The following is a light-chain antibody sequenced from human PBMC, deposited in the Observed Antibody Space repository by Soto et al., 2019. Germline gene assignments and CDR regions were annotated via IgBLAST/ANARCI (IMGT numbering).Light chain of an antibody. CDR3: CSYAGSSTPYV. J-gene: IGLJ1*01. Sequence: QSVLTQPASVSGSPGQSITISCTGTSSDVGSYNLVSWYQQHPGKAPKLMIYEGSKRPSGVSNRFSGSKSGNTASLTISGLQAYDEADYYCCSYAGSSTPYVFGTGTKVT. V-gene: IGLV2-23*01. CDR2: EGS. CDR1: SSDVGSYNL.